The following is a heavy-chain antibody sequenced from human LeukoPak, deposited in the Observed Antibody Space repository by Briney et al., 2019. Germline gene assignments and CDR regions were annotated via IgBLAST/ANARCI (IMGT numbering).Heavy chain of an antibody. CDR2: IGTAGDT. D-gene: IGHD3-10*01. V-gene: IGHV3-13*01. CDR1: GFTFSSYD. Sequence: PGGSLRLSCAASGFTFSSYDMYWVRQATGKGLEWVSAIGTAGDTYYTGSVKGRFTISRENAKNSLYLQMNSLRAGDTGVYYCTGNYYGSGSYADFDYWGQGTLVTVSS. CDR3: TGNYYGSGSYADFDY. J-gene: IGHJ4*02.